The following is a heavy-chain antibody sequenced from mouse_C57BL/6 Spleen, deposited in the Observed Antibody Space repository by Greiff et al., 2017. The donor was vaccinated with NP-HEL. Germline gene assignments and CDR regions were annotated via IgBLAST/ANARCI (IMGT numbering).Heavy chain of an antibody. J-gene: IGHJ4*01. Sequence: QVQLQQSGPGLVQPSQSLSITCTVSGFSLTSYGVHWVRQSPGKGLEWLGVIWSGGSTDYNAAFISRLSISKDNSKSQVFFKMNSLQAVDTAIYYCARRWDGSMDYGGQGTSVTVSS. V-gene: IGHV2-2*01. CDR3: ARRWDGSMDY. CDR1: GFSLTSYG. CDR2: IWSGGST. D-gene: IGHD4-1*01.